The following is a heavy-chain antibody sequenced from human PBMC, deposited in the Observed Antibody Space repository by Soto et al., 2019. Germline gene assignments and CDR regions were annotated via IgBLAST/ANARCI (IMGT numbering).Heavy chain of an antibody. CDR1: GGSISSYY. J-gene: IGHJ5*02. CDR3: ARDTYYYGSGTQGWFDP. Sequence: SETLSLTCTVSGGSISSYYWSWIRQPPGKGLEWIGYIYYSGSTNYNPSLKSRVTISVDTSKNQFSLKLSSVTAADTAVYYCARDTYYYGSGTQGWFDPWGQGTLVTVSS. CDR2: IYYSGST. V-gene: IGHV4-59*01. D-gene: IGHD3-10*01.